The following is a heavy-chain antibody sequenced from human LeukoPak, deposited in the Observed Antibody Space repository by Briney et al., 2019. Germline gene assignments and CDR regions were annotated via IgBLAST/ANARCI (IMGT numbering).Heavy chain of an antibody. J-gene: IGHJ3*02. V-gene: IGHV3-11*01. Sequence: PGGSLRLSCAASGFTFSDYYMSWIRQAPGKGLEWVSFISSSGSTIYYADSMKGRFTISRDNAKNSVFLQMDSLRAEDTAVYYCARDLGYCSGGSCPRRAFDIWGQGTMVTVSS. CDR3: ARDLGYCSGGSCPRRAFDI. D-gene: IGHD2-15*01. CDR1: GFTFSDYY. CDR2: ISSSGSTI.